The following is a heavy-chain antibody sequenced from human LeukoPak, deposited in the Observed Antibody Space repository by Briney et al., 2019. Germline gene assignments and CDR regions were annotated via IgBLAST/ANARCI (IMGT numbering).Heavy chain of an antibody. J-gene: IGHJ4*02. CDR2: ISGSGGHR. CDR3: ARVRLTYDSRGLRYYFDY. V-gene: IGHV3-23*01. CDR1: GFTFSNYG. D-gene: IGHD3-22*01. Sequence: GGSLRLSCAVSGFTFSNYGVSWVRQAPGKGLGWDLVISGSGGHRTYGDAVKGRFTISRDNSNNTLYMQMNSLRAEDTAVYYCARVRLTYDSRGLRYYFDYWGQGTLVTVSS.